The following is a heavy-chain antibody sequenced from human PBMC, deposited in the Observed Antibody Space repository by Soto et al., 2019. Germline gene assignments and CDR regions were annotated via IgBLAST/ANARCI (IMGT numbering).Heavy chain of an antibody. CDR1: GGSVSSGSYY. J-gene: IGHJ4*02. CDR2: IYYSGST. CDR3: ARGVLDFYYYDSSGYFFDY. V-gene: IGHV4-61*01. D-gene: IGHD3-22*01. Sequence: PSETLSLTCTVSGGSVSSGSYYWSWIRQPPGKGLEWIGYIYYSGSTNYNPSLKSRVTISVDTSKNQFSLKLSSVTAADTAVYYCARGVLDFYYYDSSGYFFDYWGQGTLVTVSS.